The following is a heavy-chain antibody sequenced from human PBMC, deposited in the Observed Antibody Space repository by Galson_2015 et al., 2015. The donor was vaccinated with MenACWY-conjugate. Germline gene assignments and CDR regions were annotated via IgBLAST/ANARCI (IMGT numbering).Heavy chain of an antibody. CDR2: IKADGSFS. J-gene: IGHJ4*02. CDR1: GFTFNNYW. V-gene: IGHV3-74*01. D-gene: IGHD2-8*02. Sequence: SLRLSCAASGFTFNNYWMHWVRQPPGKGLEWISYIKADGSFSNYADSVKGRFTISTDNAKNMVYLQMDGLGDEDTAVYFCARDNIWSVDSSGQGTLVTVSS. CDR3: ARDNIWSVDS.